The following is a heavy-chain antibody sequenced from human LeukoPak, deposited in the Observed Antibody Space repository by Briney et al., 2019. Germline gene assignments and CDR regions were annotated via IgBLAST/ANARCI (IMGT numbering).Heavy chain of an antibody. J-gene: IGHJ4*02. D-gene: IGHD3-10*01. V-gene: IGHV3-74*01. CDR2: VKSDGSDT. CDR3: TTGIGNYYYY. Sequence: PGGSLRLSCAASGSTFSRYWMHWVSQAPGKGLVWVSRVKSDGSDTIYADSVKGRFTISRDNAKNTLYLQMDSLRAEDTAVYYCTTGIGNYYYYWGQGTLVTVAS. CDR1: GSTFSRYW.